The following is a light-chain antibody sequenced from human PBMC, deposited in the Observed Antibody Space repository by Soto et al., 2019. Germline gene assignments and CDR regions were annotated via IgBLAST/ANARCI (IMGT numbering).Light chain of an antibody. CDR3: QQYNKWWT. Sequence: EIVMTQSPATLSVSPGERATLSCRASQSFSSNLAWYQQKPGQAPRLLIYGASTRATGIPARFSGSGSGTEFTLTISRLQSQDFAVYYCQQYNKWWTFGQGTKVDIK. J-gene: IGKJ1*01. CDR1: QSFSSN. V-gene: IGKV3-15*01. CDR2: GAS.